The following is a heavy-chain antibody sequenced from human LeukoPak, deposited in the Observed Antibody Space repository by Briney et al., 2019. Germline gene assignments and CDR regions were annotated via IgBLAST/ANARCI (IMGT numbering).Heavy chain of an antibody. J-gene: IGHJ5*02. Sequence: SETLSLTCTVSGYSISSGYYWGWIRQPPGKGLEWIGSIYQSGNTYYNASLKSRVTISVDTSKNQFSLKLSSVTAADTAVYYCARVPGPNWFDPWGQGTLVTVSS. CDR3: ARVPGPNWFDP. CDR2: IYQSGNT. V-gene: IGHV4-38-2*02. CDR1: GYSISSGYY.